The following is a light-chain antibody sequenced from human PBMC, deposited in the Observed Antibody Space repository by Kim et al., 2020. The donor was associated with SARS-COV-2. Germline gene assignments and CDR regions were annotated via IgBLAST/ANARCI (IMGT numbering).Light chain of an antibody. CDR1: QSPSDY. CDR3: QQRTNWPT. V-gene: IGKV3-11*01. J-gene: IGKJ4*01. CDR2: DAS. Sequence: SLSPGDGATLSCRASQSPSDYLAWYQHKPGQAPRLLIYDASNRATGIPARFSGSGSGTDFTLTISSLEPEDFAVYYCQQRTNWPTFGGGTKVDIK.